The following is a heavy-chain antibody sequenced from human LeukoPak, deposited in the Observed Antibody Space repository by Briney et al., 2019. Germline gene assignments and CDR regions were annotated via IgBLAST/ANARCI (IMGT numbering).Heavy chain of an antibody. D-gene: IGHD2-2*01. CDR2: INHSGST. J-gene: IGHJ5*02. Sequence: PSQTLSLTCAVYGASFGGDYWSSIREPPGKGLEWSGEINHSGSTNYNPSLKSRVTISVDTSKNQFSLKLSSGTAADTAVYYCARWAMPLLGVQRGFDRWGQGTLVTASS. CDR3: ARWAMPLLGVQRGFDR. CDR1: GASFGGDY. V-gene: IGHV4-34*01.